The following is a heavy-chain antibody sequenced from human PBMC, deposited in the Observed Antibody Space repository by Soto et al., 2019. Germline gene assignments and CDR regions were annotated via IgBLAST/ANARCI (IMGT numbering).Heavy chain of an antibody. V-gene: IGHV3-23*01. CDR3: ARQYDFWSGYASAFDI. CDR1: GFTFSSYA. J-gene: IGHJ3*02. Sequence: GGSLRLSCAASGFTFSSYAMSWVRQAPGKGLEWVSAISGSGGSTYYADSVKGRFTISRDNSKNTLYLQMNSLRAEDTAVYYCARQYDFWSGYASAFDIWGQGTMVTVSS. D-gene: IGHD3-3*01. CDR2: ISGSGGST.